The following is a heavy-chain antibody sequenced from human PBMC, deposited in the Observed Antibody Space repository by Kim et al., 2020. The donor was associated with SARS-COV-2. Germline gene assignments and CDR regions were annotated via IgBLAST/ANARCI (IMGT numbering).Heavy chain of an antibody. J-gene: IGHJ4*02. CDR3: VKEASRLKDFDF. V-gene: IGHV1-46*01. Sequence: YAQKFQGRVTMTRDTSANTVYMEGSSLRSEDTAIYYCVKEASRLKDFDFWGQGTLVIVSS.